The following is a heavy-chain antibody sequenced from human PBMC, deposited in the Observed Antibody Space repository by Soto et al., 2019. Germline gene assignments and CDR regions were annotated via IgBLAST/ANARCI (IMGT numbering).Heavy chain of an antibody. CDR2: IYYSGST. CDR3: AGGGSGSYLKPDDAFDI. CDR1: GGSISSGGYY. V-gene: IGHV4-31*03. D-gene: IGHD3-10*01. Sequence: QVQLQESGPGLVKPSQTLSLTCTVSGGSISSGGYYWSWIRQHPGKGLEWIGYIYYSGSTYYNPFLKGRVTKSVGASKNQFCLKVGSVTAADTAVYYCAGGGSGSYLKPDDAFDIWGQGTMVTVSS. J-gene: IGHJ3*02.